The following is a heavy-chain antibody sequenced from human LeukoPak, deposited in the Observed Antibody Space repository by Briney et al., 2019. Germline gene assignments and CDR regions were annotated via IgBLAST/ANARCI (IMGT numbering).Heavy chain of an antibody. D-gene: IGHD6-13*01. CDR2: ITSTSSYI. Sequence: GGSLRLSCAASGFTFSSCSMNWVRQAPGKGLEWVSSITSTSSYIYYADSVKGRFTSSRDNAKNTLYLEMNSLRAEDTAVYYCARGHGRGYSSRPGYWGPGTLVTVSS. CDR1: GFTFSSCS. CDR3: ARGHGRGYSSRPGY. V-gene: IGHV3-21*01. J-gene: IGHJ4*02.